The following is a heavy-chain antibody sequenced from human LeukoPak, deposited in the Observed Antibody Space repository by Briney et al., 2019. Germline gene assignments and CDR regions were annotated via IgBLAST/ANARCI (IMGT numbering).Heavy chain of an antibody. CDR2: ISGSGGST. V-gene: IGHV3-23*01. CDR1: GFTFSTYG. Sequence: GGTLRLSCAASGFTFSTYGMSWVRQAPGKGLEWVSAISGSGGSTYYADSVKGRFTISRDNSKNALYLQMNSLRAEDTALYYCASVRLGHWGQGTLVTVSS. D-gene: IGHD3-9*01. CDR3: ASVRLGH. J-gene: IGHJ4*02.